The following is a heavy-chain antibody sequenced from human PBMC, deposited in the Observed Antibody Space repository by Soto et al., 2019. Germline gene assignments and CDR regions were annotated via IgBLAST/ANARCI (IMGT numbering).Heavy chain of an antibody. CDR1: GFTFGDYA. J-gene: IGHJ5*02. CDR2: LSWNSGSI. V-gene: IGHV3-9*01. Sequence: PGGSLRLSCEASGFTFGDYAMHWVRQAPGKGLEWVSGLSWNSGSIGYADSVRGRFTISRDNAKNSLYLQMNSLRAEDTALYYCTKGRDSSSSSWFDPWGQGTRVTVSS. D-gene: IGHD6-6*01. CDR3: TKGRDSSSSSWFDP.